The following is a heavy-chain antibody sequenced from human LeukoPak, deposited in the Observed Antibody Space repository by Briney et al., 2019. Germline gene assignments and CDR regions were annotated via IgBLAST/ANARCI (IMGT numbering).Heavy chain of an antibody. CDR3: ASGLWPGIFDY. D-gene: IGHD4/OR15-4a*01. CDR2: IYTSEST. CDR1: GGSISSYY. J-gene: IGHJ4*02. Sequence: SETLSLTCTVSGGSISSYYWIWIRQPAGKGLKWMGRIYTSESTNYNPSLKSRVTMSVDMSNNQFSLELGSVTAADTAVYYCASGLWPGIFDYWGEGTLVPVSS. V-gene: IGHV4-4*07.